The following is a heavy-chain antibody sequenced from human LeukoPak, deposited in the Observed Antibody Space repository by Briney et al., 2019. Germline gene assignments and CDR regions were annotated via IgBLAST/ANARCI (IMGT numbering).Heavy chain of an antibody. Sequence: ASVKVSCKASGYTFTNYGISWVRQAPGQGLEWMGWISSYGSNTNYARRLQGRVTMTTDTSTSTAYMELRSLRSDDSAVYYCARVHYVISYYYMDVWGEGTTVTISS. CDR3: ARVHYVISYYYMDV. V-gene: IGHV1-18*01. J-gene: IGHJ6*03. CDR2: ISSYGSNT. CDR1: GYTFTNYG. D-gene: IGHD2/OR15-2a*01.